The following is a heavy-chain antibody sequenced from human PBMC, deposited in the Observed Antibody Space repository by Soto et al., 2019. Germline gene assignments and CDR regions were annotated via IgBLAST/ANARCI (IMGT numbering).Heavy chain of an antibody. Sequence: EVSLVETGGGLIHPGGSLRLSCAASGFTVSGMFMNWVRQAPGKGLEWVSVIYPAGPTYYADSVQGRFTISRDNSKNTLFLQLNNLRAEDTAVYYCARDADSSGLHYWGQGSLVTVSS. CDR3: ARDADSSGLHY. J-gene: IGHJ4*02. CDR1: GFTVSGMF. CDR2: IYPAGPT. V-gene: IGHV3-53*02. D-gene: IGHD6-19*01.